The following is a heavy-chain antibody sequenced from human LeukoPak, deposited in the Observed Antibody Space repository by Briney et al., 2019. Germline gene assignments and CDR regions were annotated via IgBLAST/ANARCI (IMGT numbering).Heavy chain of an antibody. V-gene: IGHV1-2*06. J-gene: IGHJ4*02. CDR1: GYTFIDYY. CDR3: ARDLPSTSNWELDY. D-gene: IGHD1-26*01. Sequence: ASLKVSCKACGYTFIDYYIHWVRQAPGQGLEWMGRINPNSGGTDYAQNFQGRVTMTRDTSISTAYMEMSRLRSDDTAVYYCARDLPSTSNWELDYWGQGTLVTISS. CDR2: INPNSGGT.